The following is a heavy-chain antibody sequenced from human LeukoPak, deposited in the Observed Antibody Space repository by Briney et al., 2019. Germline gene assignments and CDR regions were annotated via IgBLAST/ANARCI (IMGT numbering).Heavy chain of an antibody. CDR2: ISYDGSNK. J-gene: IGHJ6*03. Sequence: GGSLRLSCAASGFTFSSYAMHWVRQAPGKGLEWVAVISYDGSNKYYADSVKGRFTISRDNSKNTLYLQMNSLRAEDTAVYYCARVGGITVGYYIDVWAKGPRSPSP. V-gene: IGHV3-30-3*01. D-gene: IGHD6-19*01. CDR1: GFTFSSYA. CDR3: ARVGGITVGYYIDV.